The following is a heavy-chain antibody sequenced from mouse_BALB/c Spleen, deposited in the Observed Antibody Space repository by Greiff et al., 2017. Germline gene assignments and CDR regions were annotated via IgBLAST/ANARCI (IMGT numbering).Heavy chain of an antibody. D-gene: IGHD1-1*01. CDR1: GYSFTGYY. Sequence: LVKTGASVKISCKASGYSFTGYYMHWVKQSHGKSLEWIGYISCYNGATSYNQKFKGKATFTVDTSSSTAYMQFNSLTSEDSAVYSCAKGGDHYYGSSYGYFDVWGAGTTVTVSS. CDR2: ISCYNGAT. CDR3: AKGGDHYYGSSYGYFDV. V-gene: IGHV1S34*01. J-gene: IGHJ1*01.